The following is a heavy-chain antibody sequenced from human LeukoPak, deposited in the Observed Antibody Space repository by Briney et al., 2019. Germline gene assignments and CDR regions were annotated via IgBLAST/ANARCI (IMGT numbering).Heavy chain of an antibody. Sequence: GGSLRLSCAASGFTVSSNYMSWVRQAPGKGLEWVSAISGSGGSTYYADSVKGRFTISRDNSKNTLYLQMNSLRAEDTAVYYCAKDLGGYYLDAFDIWGQGTMVTVSS. J-gene: IGHJ3*02. V-gene: IGHV3-23*01. D-gene: IGHD3-22*01. CDR3: AKDLGGYYLDAFDI. CDR2: ISGSGGST. CDR1: GFTVSSNY.